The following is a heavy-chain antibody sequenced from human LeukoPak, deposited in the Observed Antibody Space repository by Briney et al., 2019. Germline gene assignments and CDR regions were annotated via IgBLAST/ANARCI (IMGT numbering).Heavy chain of an antibody. CDR1: GGSISSGSYC. J-gene: IGHJ6*03. Sequence: SETLSLTCTVSGGSISSGSYCWSWIRQPAGKGLEWIGRICTSGSTNYNPSLKSRVTISVDTSKNQFSLKLSSVTAADTAVYYCARVGYSLGQLLYYFYYMDVWGKGTTVTVSS. D-gene: IGHD2-2*01. V-gene: IGHV4-61*02. CDR2: ICTSGST. CDR3: ARVGYSLGQLLYYFYYMDV.